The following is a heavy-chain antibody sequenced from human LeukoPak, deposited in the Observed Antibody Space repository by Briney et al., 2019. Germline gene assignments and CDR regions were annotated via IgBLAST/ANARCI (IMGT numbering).Heavy chain of an antibody. D-gene: IGHD6-13*01. J-gene: IGHJ6*02. Sequence: GGSLRLSCAASGFTFSSYGMHWVRQAPGKGLEWVAVIWCDGSNKYYADSVKGRFTISRDTSKNTLYLQMNSLRAEDTAVYYCARETSSWISTYSYYGMDVWGQGTTVTVSS. CDR3: ARETSSWISTYSYYGMDV. CDR1: GFTFSSYG. V-gene: IGHV3-33*08. CDR2: IWCDGSNK.